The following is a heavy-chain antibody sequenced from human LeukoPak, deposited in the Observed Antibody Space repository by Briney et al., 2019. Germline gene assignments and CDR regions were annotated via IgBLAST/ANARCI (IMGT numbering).Heavy chain of an antibody. CDR3: ATVAYGAAAGTDFDY. Sequence: ASVKVSCKVSGYTLTELSMHWVRQAPGKGLEWMGGFDPEDGETIYAQKFQGRVTMTEDTSTDTAYMELSSLRSEDTAVYYCATVAYGAAAGTDFDYWGQGTLVTVSS. D-gene: IGHD6-13*01. CDR2: FDPEDGET. CDR1: GYTLTELS. V-gene: IGHV1-24*01. J-gene: IGHJ4*02.